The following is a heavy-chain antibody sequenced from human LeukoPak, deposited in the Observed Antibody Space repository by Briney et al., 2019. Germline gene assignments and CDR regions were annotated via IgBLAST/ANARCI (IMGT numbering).Heavy chain of an antibody. CDR1: GGSISSGDYY. V-gene: IGHV4-30-4*01. J-gene: IGHJ4*02. CDR3: ARDGDSYGFGFDLDY. CDR2: IYYSGST. D-gene: IGHD5-18*01. Sequence: PSQTLSLTCTVSGGSISSGDYYWSWIRQPPGKGLEWIGYIYYSGSTYYNPSLKSRVTISVDTSKNQFSLKLSSVTAADTAVYYCARDGDSYGFGFDLDYWGQGTLVTVSS.